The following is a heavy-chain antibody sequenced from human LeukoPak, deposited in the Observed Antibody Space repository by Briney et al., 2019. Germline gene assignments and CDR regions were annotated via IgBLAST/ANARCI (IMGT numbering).Heavy chain of an antibody. CDR3: AKDPGYCSSTSCYFGYYYYGMDV. CDR2: ISGSGGST. CDR1: GFTFSSYA. D-gene: IGHD2-2*03. Sequence: GGSLRLSCAASGFTFSSYATSWVRQAPGKGLEWASAISGSGGSTYYADSVKGRFTISRDNSKNTLYLQMNSLRAEDTAVYYCAKDPGYCSSTSCYFGYYYYGMDVWGQGTTVTVSS. V-gene: IGHV3-23*01. J-gene: IGHJ6*02.